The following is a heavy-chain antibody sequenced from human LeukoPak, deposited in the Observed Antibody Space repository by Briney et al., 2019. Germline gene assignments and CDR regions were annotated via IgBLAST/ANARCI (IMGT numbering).Heavy chain of an antibody. J-gene: IGHJ4*02. Sequence: GSLRLSCAASGFNFSASAIHWVRQASGKGLEWVGRIRSKTHNYATTYAASLKGRFTISRDDSKNTTYLQMSSLKTDDTAVYYCTRRSIASTTTDDYWGQGTLVTVSS. CDR2: IRSKTHNYAT. V-gene: IGHV3-73*01. CDR1: GFNFSASA. CDR3: TRRSIASTTTDDY. D-gene: IGHD6-13*01.